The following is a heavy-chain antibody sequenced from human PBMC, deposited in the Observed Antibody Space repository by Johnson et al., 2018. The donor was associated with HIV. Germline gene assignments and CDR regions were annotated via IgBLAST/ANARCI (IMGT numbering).Heavy chain of an antibody. V-gene: IGHV3-30*18. CDR3: AKDVVVAASGDAFDI. CDR2: ISYDGSNK. D-gene: IGHD2-15*01. J-gene: IGHJ3*02. CDR1: GFTFSSYG. Sequence: QVQVVESGGGVVQPGRSLRLSCAASGFTFSSYGMHWVRQAPGKGLEWVAVISYDGSNKYYVDSVKGRFTISRDNSKNTLYLQMNSLRAEDTDVYYCAKDVVVAASGDAFDIWGQGTMVTVSS.